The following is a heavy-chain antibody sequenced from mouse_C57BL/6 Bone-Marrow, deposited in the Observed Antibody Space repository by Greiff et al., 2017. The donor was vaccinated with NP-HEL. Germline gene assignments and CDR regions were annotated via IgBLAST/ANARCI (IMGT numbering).Heavy chain of an antibody. Sequence: QVQLQQSGPELVKPGASVKISCKASGYAFSSSWMNWVKQRPGRGLEWIGRIDPNSGGTKYNEKFKSKATLTVDKPSSTAYMQLSSLTSEDSAVYYCAREATVVANSYYFDYWGQGTTLTVSS. D-gene: IGHD1-1*01. CDR3: AREATVVANSYYFDY. CDR1: GYAFSSSW. CDR2: IDPNSGGT. V-gene: IGHV1-72*01. J-gene: IGHJ2*01.